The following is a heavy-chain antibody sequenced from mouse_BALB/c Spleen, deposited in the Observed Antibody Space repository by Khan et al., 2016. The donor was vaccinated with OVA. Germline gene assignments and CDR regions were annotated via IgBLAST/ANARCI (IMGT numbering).Heavy chain of an antibody. CDR1: GFTFSDYY. J-gene: IGHJ3*01. CDR3: TRGYYGDPFAY. CDR2: ISDGTNYI. D-gene: IGHD2-13*01. V-gene: IGHV5-4*02. Sequence: EVELVESGGGLVKPGGSPKLSCAASGFTFSDYYMYWVRQTPEKRLEWVATISDGTNYIYYLDNVKGRFTISRDNAKNNLYLQMSSLKSEDTAMYYCTRGYYGDPFAYWGHGTLVTVAA.